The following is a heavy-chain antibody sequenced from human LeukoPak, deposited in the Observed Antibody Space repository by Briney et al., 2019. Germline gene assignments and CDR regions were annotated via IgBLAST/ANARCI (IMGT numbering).Heavy chain of an antibody. CDR2: IYYSGST. V-gene: IGHV4-59*01. Sequence: TSETLSLTCTVSGGSISSYYWSWIRQPPGKGLEWIGYIYYSGSTNYNPSLKSRVTISVDTSKNQFSLKLSSVTAADTAVYYCARGNSGLRFPSSAIGRLPPDYWGQGTLVTVSS. D-gene: IGHD5-12*01. CDR1: GGSISSYY. CDR3: ARGNSGLRFPSSAIGRLPPDY. J-gene: IGHJ4*02.